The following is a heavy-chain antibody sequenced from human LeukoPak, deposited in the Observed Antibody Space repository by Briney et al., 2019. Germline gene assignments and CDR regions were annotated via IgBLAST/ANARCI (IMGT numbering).Heavy chain of an antibody. CDR2: IYYSGST. Sequence: SSETLSLTCTVSGGSITSSSYYWGWIRQPPGKGLEWIGNIYYSGSTYYNPSLKSRVTTSVDTSKNQFSLKLSSVTAADTAVCYCARAGYCGGDCYSGAFDIWGQGTMVTVSS. D-gene: IGHD2-21*02. CDR3: ARAGYCGGDCYSGAFDI. J-gene: IGHJ3*02. V-gene: IGHV4-39*01. CDR1: GGSITSSSYY.